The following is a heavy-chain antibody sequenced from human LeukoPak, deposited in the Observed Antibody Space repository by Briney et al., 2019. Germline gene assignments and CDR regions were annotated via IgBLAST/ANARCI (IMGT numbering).Heavy chain of an antibody. J-gene: IGHJ4*02. Sequence: GGSLRLSCAASGFPFSSYGIHWVRQAPGKGLEWVTVTWYDGSRKYYADSVKGRFTISRDNSKNTLYLQMNSLRAEDTAVYYCARGFGGYYSFFDYWGQGTLVTVSS. CDR2: TWYDGSRK. V-gene: IGHV3-33*01. D-gene: IGHD3-3*01. CDR1: GFPFSSYG. CDR3: ARGFGGYYSFFDY.